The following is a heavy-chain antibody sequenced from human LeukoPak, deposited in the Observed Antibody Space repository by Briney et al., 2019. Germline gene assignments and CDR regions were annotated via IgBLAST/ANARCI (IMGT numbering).Heavy chain of an antibody. V-gene: IGHV4-39*07. CDR3: ARDGKDSSGYYFGDS. Sequence: SETLSLTCTVSGGSISSSSYYWGWIRQPPGKGLEWIGSIYYSGSTYYNPSLKSRGTISGDPSENQFSLKLSSVPAADTAVYYCARDGKDSSGYYFGDSWGQGTLVTVFS. D-gene: IGHD3-22*01. J-gene: IGHJ4*02. CDR1: GGSISSSSYY. CDR2: IYYSGST.